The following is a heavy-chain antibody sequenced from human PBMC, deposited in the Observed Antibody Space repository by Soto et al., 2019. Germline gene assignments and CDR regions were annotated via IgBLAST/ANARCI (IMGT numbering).Heavy chain of an antibody. CDR1: GASISTGGYY. V-gene: IGHV4-31*03. D-gene: IGHD5-18*01. CDR2: SSYSGSS. Sequence: SETLSLTCTVSGASISTGGYYWTWIRQPPGKGLEWIGYSSYSGSSYYNPSLKSRVTISVDTSKNQFSLKLSSVTAADTAVYYCARGGCNYGHDYWGRGTLVTVSS. CDR3: ARGGCNYGHDY. J-gene: IGHJ4*02.